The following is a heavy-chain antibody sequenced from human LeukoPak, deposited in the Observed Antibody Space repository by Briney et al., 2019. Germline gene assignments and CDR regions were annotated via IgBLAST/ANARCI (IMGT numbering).Heavy chain of an antibody. CDR3: AREGYYYDSSGYSSYYFDY. J-gene: IGHJ4*02. D-gene: IGHD3-22*01. CDR2: IYSGGST. V-gene: IGHV3-53*01. Sequence: PGGSLRLSCAASGFTVSSNYMSWVRQAPGKGLEWVSVIYSGGSTYYADSVKGRFTISRDNSKNTLYLQMNNLRAEDTAVYYCAREGYYYDSSGYSSYYFDYWGQGTLVTVSS. CDR1: GFTVSSNY.